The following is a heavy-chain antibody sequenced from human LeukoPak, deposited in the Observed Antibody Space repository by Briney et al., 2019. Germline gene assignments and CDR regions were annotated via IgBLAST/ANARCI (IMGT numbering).Heavy chain of an antibody. CDR1: GFTFSSYA. J-gene: IGHJ5*02. V-gene: IGHV3-23*01. CDR2: ISGSGGGT. Sequence: PGGSLRLSCAASGFTFSSYAMTWVRQAPGKGLEWVSTISGSGGGTYYADSVKGRFTISRDNSKNTLYLQMNSLRAEDTAVYYCAKVDYYDSSGNYPNWFDPWGQGTLVTVSS. CDR3: AKVDYYDSSGNYPNWFDP. D-gene: IGHD3-22*01.